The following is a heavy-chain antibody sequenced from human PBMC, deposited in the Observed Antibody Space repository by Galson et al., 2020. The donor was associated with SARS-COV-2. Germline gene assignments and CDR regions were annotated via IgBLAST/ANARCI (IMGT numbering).Heavy chain of an antibody. V-gene: IGHV3-53*04. CDR1: GFTIYGNY. CDR2: IYAYSGANT. CDR3: ARGVGGMNV. J-gene: IGHJ6*02. D-gene: IGHD3-10*01. Sequence: TGGSLRLSCAATGFTIYGNYINWVRQAPGKGLEWVSIIYAYSGANTYYADSVRGRFTISRHNSENTVYLQMNSLRVEDTAVYYCARGVGGMNVWGQGTTGTVSS.